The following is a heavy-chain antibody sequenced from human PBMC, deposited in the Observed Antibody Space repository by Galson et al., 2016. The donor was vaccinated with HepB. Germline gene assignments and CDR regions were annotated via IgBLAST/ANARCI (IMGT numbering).Heavy chain of an antibody. CDR3: ATGGPVVTATQVSGGGVTVHNAFDI. J-gene: IGHJ3*02. CDR2: ISSDGTHQ. CDR1: AFNFNNYD. V-gene: IGHV3-30*03. D-gene: IGHD2-21*02. Sequence: SLRLCCAASAFNFNNYDIHWVRQAPGKGLKWVTIISSDGTHQDYVDSVNGRFTISRDDSTNTVSLQMNSLRLEDTAMYYCATGGPVVTATQVSGGGVTVHNAFDIWGQGTMVTVSS.